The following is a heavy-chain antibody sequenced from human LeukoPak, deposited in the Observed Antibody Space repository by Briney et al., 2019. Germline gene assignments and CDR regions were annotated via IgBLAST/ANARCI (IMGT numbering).Heavy chain of an antibody. CDR2: INPDGSEK. CDR1: GFTFSTSW. CDR3: VRPLGGGAFGS. V-gene: IGHV3-7*03. J-gene: IGHJ5*01. Sequence: SGGSLRLSCAASGFTFSTSWMTWARQAPGKGLQWVAHINPDGSEKDYVDSVKGRLAVSRDNAKNSLYLQMNSLRAEGTAVYYCVRPLGGGAFGSWGQGTLVTVSS. D-gene: IGHD3-16*01.